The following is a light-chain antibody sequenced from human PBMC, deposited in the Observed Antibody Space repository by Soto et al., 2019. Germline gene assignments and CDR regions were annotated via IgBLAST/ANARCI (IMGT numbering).Light chain of an antibody. J-gene: IGKJ3*01. CDR2: GAS. CDR1: QGISSW. CDR3: QQYNNWPVT. V-gene: IGKV3-15*01. Sequence: MTQSPSSVSASVGDRVTITCRASQGISSWLAWYQQKPGQAPRLLIYGASTRATGIPARFSGSGSGTEFTLTISSLQSEDFAVYYCQQYNNWPVTFGPGTKVDIK.